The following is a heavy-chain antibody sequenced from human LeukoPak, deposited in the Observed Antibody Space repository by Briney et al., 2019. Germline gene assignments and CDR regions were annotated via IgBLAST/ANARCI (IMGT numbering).Heavy chain of an antibody. J-gene: IGHJ4*02. D-gene: IGHD3-10*01. Sequence: SETLSLTCTVSGGSISSYYWSWIRQPPGKGLEWITYLFYSGSTDYNPSLESRVTISVDTSKNQFSLKLRSVTAADTAVYYCATVAVIRGVTYFDYWGQGTLVAVSS. CDR2: LFYSGST. CDR1: GGSISSYY. V-gene: IGHV4-59*01. CDR3: ATVAVIRGVTYFDY.